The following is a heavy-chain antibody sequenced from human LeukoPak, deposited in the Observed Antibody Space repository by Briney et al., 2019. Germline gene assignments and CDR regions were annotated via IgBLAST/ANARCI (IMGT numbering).Heavy chain of an antibody. J-gene: IGHJ3*02. CDR1: GGSISSGDYY. CDR2: IYYSGST. CDR3: ARDLALWLLPVRAFDI. D-gene: IGHD3-22*01. V-gene: IGHV4-30-4*01. Sequence: SRTLSLTCTVSGGSISSGDYYWSWIRQPPGKGLEWIGYIYYSGSTYYNPSLKSRVTISVDTSKNQFSLKLSSVTAADTAVYYCARDLALWLLPVRAFDIWGQGTMVTVSS.